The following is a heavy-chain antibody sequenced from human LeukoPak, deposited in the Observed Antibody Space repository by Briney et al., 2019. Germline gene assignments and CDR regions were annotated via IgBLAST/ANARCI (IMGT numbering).Heavy chain of an antibody. J-gene: IGHJ4*02. D-gene: IGHD3-22*01. CDR3: ARSEYYYDSSGYYTFYFDY. V-gene: IGHV2-5*02. CDR1: GYSISSGYYW. CDR2: IYWDDDK. Sequence: TLSLTCTVSGYSISSGYYWGWIRQPPGKALEWLALIYWDDDKRYSPSLKSRVTITKDTSKNQVVLRMTNMDPVDTATYYCARSEYYYDSSGYYTFYFDYWGQGTLVTVSS.